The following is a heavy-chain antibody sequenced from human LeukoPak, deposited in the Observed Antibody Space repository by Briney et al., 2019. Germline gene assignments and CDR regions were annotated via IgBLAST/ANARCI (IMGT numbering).Heavy chain of an antibody. J-gene: IGHJ4*02. V-gene: IGHV3/OR16-9*01. Sequence: GGSLRLSCAASGFRFSDHYMSWIRQAPGKGPEWISYISGNSGDIAYADSVKGRFTISGDNAKNSLHLQMNSLRVEDTAVYHCVRHAGRTGGQWGQGILITVSS. D-gene: IGHD3-10*01. CDR1: GFRFSDHY. CDR2: ISGNSGDI. CDR3: VRHAGRTGGQ.